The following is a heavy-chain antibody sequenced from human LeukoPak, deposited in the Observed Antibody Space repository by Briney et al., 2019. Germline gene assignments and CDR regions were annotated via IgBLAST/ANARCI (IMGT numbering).Heavy chain of an antibody. CDR2: ISYDGSNK. D-gene: IGHD5-12*01. CDR1: GFASSVYA. CDR3: AREFTVANQPRFDF. Sequence: GRSLRLSCAASGFASSVYAMHCVRQAPGKGLEWVALISYDGSNKSCAASVKGRFTISRDNSKNTLYLQMNSLRAEDTAVYYCAREFTVANQPRFDFWGQGTLVTVSS. J-gene: IGHJ4*02. V-gene: IGHV3-30-3*01.